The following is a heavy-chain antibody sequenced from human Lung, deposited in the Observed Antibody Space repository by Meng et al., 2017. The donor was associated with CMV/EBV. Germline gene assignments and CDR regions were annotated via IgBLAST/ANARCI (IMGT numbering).Heavy chain of an antibody. CDR1: GTSISTSNC. V-gene: IGHV4-4*02. CDR2: VYHSGYT. Sequence: SETLSLXXAVSGTSISTSNCWSCVRQPPGKGLEWFGEVYHSGYTNYNPSLKSRLTMSVDRSKNQFSLKLSSVTAADTAVYYCARVTEYGGNCFDAWGQGALVTVSS. CDR3: ARVTEYGGNCFDA. J-gene: IGHJ5*02. D-gene: IGHD4/OR15-4a*01.